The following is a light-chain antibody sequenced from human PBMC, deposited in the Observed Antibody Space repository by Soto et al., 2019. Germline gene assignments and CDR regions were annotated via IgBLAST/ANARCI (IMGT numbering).Light chain of an antibody. Sequence: EIVMTQSPGTLSVSPGESATLSCRASQSISNNLVWYQQKPGQAPRLLMYGASTRATGIPARFSGSGSGADFTLTISSLEPEDFAVYYCQQRSNWPRTFGQGTNVDIK. CDR3: QQRSNWPRT. J-gene: IGKJ1*01. CDR1: QSISNN. V-gene: IGKV3D-15*01. CDR2: GAS.